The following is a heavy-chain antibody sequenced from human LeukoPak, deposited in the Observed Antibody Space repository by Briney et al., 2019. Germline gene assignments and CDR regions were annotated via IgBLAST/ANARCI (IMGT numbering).Heavy chain of an antibody. Sequence: GGSLRLSCAASGFTFSSYWMSWVRQAPGKGLEWVTNIKQDGSEKYYVDSVKGRFTISRGNAKNSLYLQMNSLRAEDTAVYYCARGKAAVDYYYGMDVWGKGTTVTVSS. D-gene: IGHD6-13*01. CDR1: GFTFSSYW. CDR3: ARGKAAVDYYYGMDV. J-gene: IGHJ6*04. V-gene: IGHV3-7*03. CDR2: IKQDGSEK.